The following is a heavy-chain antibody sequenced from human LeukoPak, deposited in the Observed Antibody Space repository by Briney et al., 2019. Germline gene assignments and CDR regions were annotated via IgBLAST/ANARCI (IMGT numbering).Heavy chain of an antibody. D-gene: IGHD1-14*01. J-gene: IGHJ4*02. CDR3: VCDRGNFDSFDF. CDR2: IYPGDSDI. Sequence: GESLKISCKGSGYSFSDYWIGWVRQMPGKGLEWMGIIYPGDSDIRYSPSFQGQVTISADKSSSTAYLQWSSLKASDTAVYYCVCDRGNFDSFDFWGQGTLVTVSS. CDR1: GYSFSDYW. V-gene: IGHV5-51*01.